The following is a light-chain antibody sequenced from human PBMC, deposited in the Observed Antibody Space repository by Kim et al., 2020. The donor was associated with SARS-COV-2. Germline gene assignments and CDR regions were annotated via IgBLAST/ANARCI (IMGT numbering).Light chain of an antibody. Sequence: SVVDRFTITCRASHYITSYLNWYQLKPGKAPKLLIYGATTLQSGVPLRFSGSGVGTDFNLTITSLHADDSATYFCQQSYRTPPYTFGQGTKVDIK. CDR3: QQSYRTPPYT. CDR1: HYITSY. V-gene: IGKV1-39*01. CDR2: GAT. J-gene: IGKJ2*01.